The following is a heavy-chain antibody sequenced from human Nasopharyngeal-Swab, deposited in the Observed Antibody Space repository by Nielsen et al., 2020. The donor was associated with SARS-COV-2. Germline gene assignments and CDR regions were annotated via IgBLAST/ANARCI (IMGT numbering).Heavy chain of an antibody. D-gene: IGHD6-13*01. CDR2: IIPIFGTA. J-gene: IGHJ4*02. CDR3: ATTSGGLGIPAGYFDY. CDR1: GYTFTSYR. Sequence: SVKVSCKASGYTFTSYRISWVRQAPGQGLECMGGIIPIFGTANYAQKFQGRVTITADESTSTAYMELSSLRSEDTAVYYCATTSGGLGIPAGYFDYWGQGTLVTVSS. V-gene: IGHV1-69*13.